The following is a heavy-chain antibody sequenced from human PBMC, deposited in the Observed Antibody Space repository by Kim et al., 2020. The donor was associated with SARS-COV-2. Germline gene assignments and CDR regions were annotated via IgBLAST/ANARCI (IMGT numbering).Heavy chain of an antibody. Sequence: YVHSGKGRFTITRDNAKNSLYLQMNSLRAEDTAVYYCARDRSGDYYYGMDVWGQGTTVTVSS. J-gene: IGHJ6*02. D-gene: IGHD1-26*01. V-gene: IGHV3-7*01. CDR3: ARDRSGDYYYGMDV.